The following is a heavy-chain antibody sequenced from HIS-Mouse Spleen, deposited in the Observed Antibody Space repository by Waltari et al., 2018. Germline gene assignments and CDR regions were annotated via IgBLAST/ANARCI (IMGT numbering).Heavy chain of an antibody. D-gene: IGHD6-13*01. CDR2: INHSGST. V-gene: IGHV4-34*01. CDR1: GGSFSGYY. J-gene: IGHJ2*01. Sequence: QVQLQQWGAGLLKPSETLSLTCAVYGGSFSGYYWSWIRQPPGKGLEWIGEINHSGSTNDNPSLKSRVTISVDTSKNQFSLKLSSVTAADTAVYYCARVNSSSWYDWYFDLWGRGTLVTVSS. CDR3: ARVNSSSWYDWYFDL.